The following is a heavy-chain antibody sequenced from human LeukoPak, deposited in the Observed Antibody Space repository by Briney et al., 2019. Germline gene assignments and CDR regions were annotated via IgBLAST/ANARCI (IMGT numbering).Heavy chain of an antibody. CDR2: IHTTGRT. D-gene: IGHD2-21*02. CDR1: GGSVRRQY. J-gene: IGHJ4*02. Sequence: SETLSLTCSVSGGSVRRQYWSWTRQPPGTGLEWIGYIHTTGRTNYNPSLESRVTISLDTSKSQFSLKLTSVTAADTAVYYCSRGVTYWGQGILVTVSS. CDR3: SRGVTY. V-gene: IGHV4-59*02.